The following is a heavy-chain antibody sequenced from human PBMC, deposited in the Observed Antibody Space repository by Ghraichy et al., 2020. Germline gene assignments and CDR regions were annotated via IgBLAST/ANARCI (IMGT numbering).Heavy chain of an antibody. CDR3: ARGPYNGFWRGDYGYNYTMDV. D-gene: IGHD3-3*01. CDR1: GFTFITLSSYS. V-gene: IGHV3-48*01. J-gene: IGHJ6*02. CDR2: MTGTSATT. Sequence: GGSLRLSCAASGFTFITLSSYSMNWVRQVPGKGLEWISYMTGTSATTYYADSVKGRFTIARANVKNSLYLEMNSLRPEDTAVYFCARGPYNGFWRGDYGYNYTMDVWGQGTTVIVSS.